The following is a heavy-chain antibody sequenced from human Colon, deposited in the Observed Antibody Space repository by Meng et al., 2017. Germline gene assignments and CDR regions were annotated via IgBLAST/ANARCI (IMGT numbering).Heavy chain of an antibody. Sequence: QVQPQQWGAGLLKPSETLSLTCAASGGSFSGYYWSWIRQHPGKGLEWIGYIYYSGSTYYNPSLKSRVTISVDTSKNQFSLKLSSVTAADTAVYYCARASYGSGSPLGESWFDPWGRGTLVTVSS. CDR1: GGSFSGYY. CDR2: IYYSGST. V-gene: IGHV4-31*11. J-gene: IGHJ5*02. CDR3: ARASYGSGSPLGESWFDP. D-gene: IGHD3-10*01.